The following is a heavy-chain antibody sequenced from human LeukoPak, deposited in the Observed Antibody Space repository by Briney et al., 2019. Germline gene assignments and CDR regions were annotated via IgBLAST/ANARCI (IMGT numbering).Heavy chain of an antibody. D-gene: IGHD6-19*01. Sequence: GASVKVSCKASGYTFTGYYMHWVRQAPGQGLEWMGWINPNSGGTNYAQKFQGRVTMTRDTSISTAYMELSRLRSDDTAVYYCARDGDSSGWLTYYYYGMDVWGQGTTVTVSS. CDR2: INPNSGGT. V-gene: IGHV1-2*02. CDR1: GYTFTGYY. J-gene: IGHJ6*02. CDR3: ARDGDSSGWLTYYYYGMDV.